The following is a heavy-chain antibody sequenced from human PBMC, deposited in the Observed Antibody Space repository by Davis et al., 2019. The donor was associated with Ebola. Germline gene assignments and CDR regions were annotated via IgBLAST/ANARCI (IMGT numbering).Heavy chain of an antibody. CDR2: IYYSGST. CDR1: GGSISSYY. V-gene: IGHV4-39*01. Sequence: MPSETLSLTCTVSGGSISSYYWGWIRQPPGKGLEWIGTIYYSGSTYYNPSLKSRITISVDMSKNQFSLRLSSVTAADTAVYYCARYPAIAAAGTGYYYGMDVWGKGTTVTVSS. D-gene: IGHD6-13*01. J-gene: IGHJ6*04. CDR3: ARYPAIAAAGTGYYYGMDV.